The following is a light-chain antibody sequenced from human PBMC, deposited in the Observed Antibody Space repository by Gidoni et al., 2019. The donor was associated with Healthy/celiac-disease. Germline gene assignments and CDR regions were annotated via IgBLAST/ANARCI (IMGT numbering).Light chain of an antibody. V-gene: IGLV3-1*01. CDR2: QDS. Sequence: SYALTTPPSVSVSPGQTASITCSGDKLGDKYACWYQQKPGQSPVLVIYQDSKRPSGIPVRFSGSNSGNTASLTIIGTQAMDEADYYCQAWDSSTVVFGGGTKLTVL. CDR1: KLGDKY. CDR3: QAWDSSTVV. J-gene: IGLJ2*01.